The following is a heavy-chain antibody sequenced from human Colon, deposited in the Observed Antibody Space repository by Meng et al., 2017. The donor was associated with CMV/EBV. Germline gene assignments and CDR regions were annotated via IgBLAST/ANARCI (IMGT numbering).Heavy chain of an antibody. Sequence: GGSLRLSCAGSGLTLSSMYMHWVRQAPGKGLAWVSVFYSGNTTDYADSLKGRFTVSRDNSKNTLYLQMNSLRPEDTAVYYCARGRRYCPNSRCYFFDHWGQGTAVTVSS. J-gene: IGHJ4*02. CDR3: ARGRRYCPNSRCYFFDH. CDR1: GLTLSSMY. D-gene: IGHD2-8*01. CDR2: FYSGNTT. V-gene: IGHV3-66*02.